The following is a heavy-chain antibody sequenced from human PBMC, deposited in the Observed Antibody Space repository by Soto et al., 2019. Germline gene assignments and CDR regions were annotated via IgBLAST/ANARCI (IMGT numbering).Heavy chain of an antibody. CDR1: GFTFNNFA. CDR2: ISYDGTYQ. V-gene: IGHV3-30*14. Sequence: PGGSLRLSCAASGFTFNNFALHWVRQAPGKGLEWVAFISYDGTYQYHPDSVRGRFTVYRDNSKSTLFLQMNSLKFEDTAVYVCANEVDVAFSSLQYGMDVWGKGTTGTVSS. D-gene: IGHD5-12*01. CDR3: ANEVDVAFSSLQYGMDV. J-gene: IGHJ6*04.